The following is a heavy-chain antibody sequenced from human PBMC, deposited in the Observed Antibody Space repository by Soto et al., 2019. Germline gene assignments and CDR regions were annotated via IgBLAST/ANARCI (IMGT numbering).Heavy chain of an antibody. V-gene: IGHV3-30-3*01. CDR3: ARCLWFGELFSGMDV. CDR2: ISYDGSNK. CDR1: GFTFSSYA. J-gene: IGHJ6*02. D-gene: IGHD3-10*01. Sequence: GGSLRLSCAASGFTFSSYAMHWVRQAPGKGLEWVAVISYDGSNKYYADSVKGRFTISRDNSKNTLYLQMNSLRAEDTAVYYCARCLWFGELFSGMDVWGQGTTVTVSS.